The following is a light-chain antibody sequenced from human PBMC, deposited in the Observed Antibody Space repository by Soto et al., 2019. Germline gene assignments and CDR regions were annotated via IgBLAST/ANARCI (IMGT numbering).Light chain of an antibody. J-gene: IGKJ1*01. CDR2: AAS. CDR3: QHYNSYGT. Sequence: DIQMTQSPSTLSGSVGDRVTITCRASQTISSWLAWYQQKPGKAPKLLIYAASSLQSGVPSRFSGSGSGTEFTLTISSLQPDDFATYYCQHYNSYGTFGQGTKV. CDR1: QTISSW. V-gene: IGKV1-5*01.